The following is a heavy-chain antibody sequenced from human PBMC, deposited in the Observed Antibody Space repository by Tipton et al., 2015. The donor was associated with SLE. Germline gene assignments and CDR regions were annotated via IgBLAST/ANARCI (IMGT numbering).Heavy chain of an antibody. CDR2: IYNSGST. J-gene: IGHJ6*02. CDR3: ATVITDYYGMDV. D-gene: IGHD4-17*01. Sequence: TLSLTCSVSGGSITTYYWSWIRQPPGKGLEWIGYIYNSGSTYYNPSLKSRVTMSIDTSKNQFSLNLSSVTAADTAVYYCATVITDYYGMDVWGQGTTVTVSS. V-gene: IGHV4-59*04. CDR1: GGSITTYY.